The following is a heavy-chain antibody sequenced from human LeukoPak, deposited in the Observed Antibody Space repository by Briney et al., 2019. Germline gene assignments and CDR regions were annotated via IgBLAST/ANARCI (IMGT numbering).Heavy chain of an antibody. CDR3: ARAHYSGDAFDI. Sequence: SVKVSCKASGGTFSSYATSWVRQAPGQGLEWMGGIIPIFGTANYAQKFQGRVTITTDESTSTAYMELSSLRSEDTAVYYCARAHYSGDAFDIWGQGTMVTVSS. V-gene: IGHV1-69*05. CDR2: IIPIFGTA. J-gene: IGHJ3*02. CDR1: GGTFSSYA. D-gene: IGHD6-19*01.